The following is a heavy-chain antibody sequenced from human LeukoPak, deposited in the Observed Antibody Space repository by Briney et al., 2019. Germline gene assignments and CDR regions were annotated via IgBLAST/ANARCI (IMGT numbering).Heavy chain of an antibody. J-gene: IGHJ3*02. CDR1: GYTGTSYA. CDR2: INAGNGNT. Sequence: RASVRVSCKASGYTGTSYAMHWVRQAPGQRLEWMGWINAGNGNTKYSQKFQGRVTITRDTSASTAYMELSSLRSEDTAVYYCARDITVTDAFDIWGQGTMVTVSS. CDR3: ARDITVTDAFDI. V-gene: IGHV1-3*01. D-gene: IGHD4-17*01.